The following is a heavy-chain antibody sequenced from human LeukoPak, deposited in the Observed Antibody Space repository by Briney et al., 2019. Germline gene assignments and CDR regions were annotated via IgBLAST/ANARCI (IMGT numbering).Heavy chain of an antibody. D-gene: IGHD5-24*01. J-gene: IGHJ4*02. CDR3: ASSGYMMATVY. CDR1: GFTFDDYG. Sequence: GGSLRLSCAASGFTFDDYGMSWVRQAPGKGLEWVSGINWNGGSTGYADSVKGRFTISRDNAKNSLYLQMNSLRAEDTALYYCASSGYMMATVYWGQGTLVTVSS. V-gene: IGHV3-20*04. CDR2: INWNGGST.